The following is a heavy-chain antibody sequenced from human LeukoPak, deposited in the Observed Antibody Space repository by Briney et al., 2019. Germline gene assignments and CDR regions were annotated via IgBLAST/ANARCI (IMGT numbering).Heavy chain of an antibody. V-gene: IGHV3-33*06. CDR3: ANNFDY. Sequence: GSLRLSCAASGFTFSNYGMHWVRPAPGKGLEWVALIYYDGSNKYYTDSVKGRFTISRDNSKNTLYLQMDSLRAEDTAVYYCANNFDYWGQGTLVTVSS. CDR1: GFTFSNYG. J-gene: IGHJ4*02. CDR2: IYYDGSNK.